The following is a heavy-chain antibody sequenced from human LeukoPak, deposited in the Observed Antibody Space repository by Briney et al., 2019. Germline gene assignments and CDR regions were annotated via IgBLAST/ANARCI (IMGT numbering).Heavy chain of an antibody. Sequence: SVKVSCKASGFTFTTSAVQWVRQARGQRHEWIGRIVVGSGNTDHAQKFQGRLTITRDISTSTAYMELSSLTSDDTAVYYCAAVPNANAWYWDDAFDIWGQGAMVTVSS. CDR1: GFTFTTSA. D-gene: IGHD2-8*02. CDR3: AAVPNANAWYWDDAFDI. V-gene: IGHV1-58*01. CDR2: IVVGSGNT. J-gene: IGHJ3*02.